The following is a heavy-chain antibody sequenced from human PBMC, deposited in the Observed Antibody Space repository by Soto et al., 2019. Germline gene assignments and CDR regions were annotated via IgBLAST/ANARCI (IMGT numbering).Heavy chain of an antibody. CDR3: TCDPPHDDALPWFDP. CDR1: GFTFSGSA. Sequence: EVQLVESGGGLVQPGGSLKLSCAASGFTFSGSAVHWVRQASGQGLEWVGRIRSKANGYATTFAASVKGRFTISRDDSTNTAYLQMDSLKTEDTAVYYCTCDPPHDDALPWFDPWGQGPLVTVSS. CDR2: IRSKANGYAT. J-gene: IGHJ5*02. V-gene: IGHV3-73*01. D-gene: IGHD1-1*01.